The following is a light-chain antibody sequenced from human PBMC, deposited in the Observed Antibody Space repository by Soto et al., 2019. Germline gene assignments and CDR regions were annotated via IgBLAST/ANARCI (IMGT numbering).Light chain of an antibody. J-gene: IGLJ7*01. CDR1: SSNIGYSY. CDR3: GTWDSRLSFV. CDR2: DND. Sequence: QSMLTQPPSVSAAPGQKVTISCSGSSSNIGYSYVSWFQQLPGTAPKLLIYDNDKRPSGIPDRFSGSKSGTSATLGITGLQAGDEADYYCGTWDSRLSFVFGGGTQLTVL. V-gene: IGLV1-51*01.